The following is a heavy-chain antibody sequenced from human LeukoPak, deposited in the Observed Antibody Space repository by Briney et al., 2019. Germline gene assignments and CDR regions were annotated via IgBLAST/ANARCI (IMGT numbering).Heavy chain of an antibody. V-gene: IGHV4-59*01. D-gene: IGHD1-26*01. CDR1: GGSISSYY. CDR2: IYYSGST. Sequence: PSETLSLTCTVSGGSISSYYWSWIRQPPGKGLEWIGYIYYSGSTNYNPSLKSRVTISVDTSKNQFSLKLSSVTAADTAVYYCARRYSGSSFDYWGQGTLVTVSS. CDR3: ARRYSGSSFDY. J-gene: IGHJ4*02.